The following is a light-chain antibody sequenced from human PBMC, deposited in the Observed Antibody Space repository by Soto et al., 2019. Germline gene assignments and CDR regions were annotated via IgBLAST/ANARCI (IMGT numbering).Light chain of an antibody. J-gene: IGLJ1*01. V-gene: IGLV2-8*01. Sequence: QSALTQPPSASGSPGQSVAISCTGTSSDVGGYNYVSWYQQHPGKAPKLMIYEVNKRPSEVPDRFSGPKSGNTASLTVSGLQAEDEADYYCSSYAGSSNVFGTGTKVTVL. CDR3: SSYAGSSNV. CDR1: SSDVGGYNY. CDR2: EVN.